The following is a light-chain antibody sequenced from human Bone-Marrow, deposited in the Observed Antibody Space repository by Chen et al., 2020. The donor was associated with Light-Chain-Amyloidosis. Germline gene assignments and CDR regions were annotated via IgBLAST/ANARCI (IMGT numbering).Light chain of an antibody. V-gene: IGKV1-9*01. J-gene: IGKJ4*01. CDR2: AAS. CDR3: QQLNSYLPLT. Sequence: DIQLTQSPSFLSASVGDRVTFTCRASQGISSYLAWYQQKPGKAPKLLIYAASTLQSGVPSRFSGSGSGTEFTLTISSLQPEDFATYYCQQLNSYLPLTFGGGTKGEIK. CDR1: QGISSY.